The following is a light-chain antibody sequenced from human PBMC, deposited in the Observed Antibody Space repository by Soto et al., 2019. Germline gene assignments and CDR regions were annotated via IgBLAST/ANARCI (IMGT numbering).Light chain of an antibody. Sequence: QSALTQPASLSGSPGQSITISCTGTSSDIGAYDYVSWFQQHPGKAPKLMISEVNNRPSGVSNRFSGSKSGNTAYLTISGLQVEDEADYYCSSHAHSYNWVFGGGTKLTVL. J-gene: IGLJ3*02. V-gene: IGLV2-14*01. CDR1: SSDIGAYDY. CDR2: EVN. CDR3: SSHAHSYNWV.